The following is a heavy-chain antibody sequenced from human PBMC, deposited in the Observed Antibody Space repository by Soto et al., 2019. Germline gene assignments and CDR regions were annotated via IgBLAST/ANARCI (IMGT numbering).Heavy chain of an antibody. CDR3: ASSGPAAILDY. V-gene: IGHV4-59*01. CDR1: GGSISSYY. D-gene: IGHD2-2*01. Sequence: SETLCLTCTVSGGSISSYYWSWIRQPPGKGLEWIGYIYYSGSTNYNPSLKSRVTISVDTSKNQFSLKLSSVTAADTAVYYCASSGPAAILDYWGQGTLVTVSS. J-gene: IGHJ4*02. CDR2: IYYSGST.